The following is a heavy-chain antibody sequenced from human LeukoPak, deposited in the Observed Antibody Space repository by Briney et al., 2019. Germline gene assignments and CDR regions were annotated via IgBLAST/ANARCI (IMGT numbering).Heavy chain of an antibody. Sequence: GGSLRLSCAASGFTFNTYAMHWVRQAPGKGLIWVSSINGAGSDTYYADSVKGRFSVSRDNSRRTLYLQMSSLRAEDTAIYYCVVSDFWSGYYDHNWFDPWGQGILVTVSS. CDR3: VVSDFWSGYYDHNWFDP. D-gene: IGHD3-3*01. V-gene: IGHV3-23*01. J-gene: IGHJ5*02. CDR1: GFTFNTYA. CDR2: INGAGSDT.